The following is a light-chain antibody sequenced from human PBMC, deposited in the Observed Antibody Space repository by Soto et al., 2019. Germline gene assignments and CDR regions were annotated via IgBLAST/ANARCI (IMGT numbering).Light chain of an antibody. V-gene: IGKV1-5*03. Sequence: DNQMTQSPSTLSASVGDSVTITCRASQSIGSWLAWYKQTPGEAPKLLIYKASNLQSGVPSRFSGSGSGTEFTLTISSLQPDDFATYYCQQYNTYPSTFGQGTKLDI. CDR3: QQYNTYPST. CDR2: KAS. CDR1: QSIGSW. J-gene: IGKJ2*01.